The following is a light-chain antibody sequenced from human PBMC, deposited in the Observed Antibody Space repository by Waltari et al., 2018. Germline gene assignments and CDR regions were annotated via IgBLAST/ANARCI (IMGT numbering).Light chain of an antibody. J-gene: IGKJ2*01. CDR2: GAN. CDR3: QQFGTSPPRYT. Sequence: VLTQSPDVLSLSPGERATFSCRASQTIPSSFFAWYQQKPGRAPRPLIYGANSRADGVPDRFSATGSGSDFTLTISRLEPEDFAIYYCQQFGTSPPRYTFGQGTRLEI. V-gene: IGKV3-20*01. CDR1: QTIPSSF.